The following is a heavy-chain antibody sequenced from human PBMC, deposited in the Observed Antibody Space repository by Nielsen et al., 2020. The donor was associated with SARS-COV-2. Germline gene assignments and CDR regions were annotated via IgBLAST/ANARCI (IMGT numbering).Heavy chain of an antibody. D-gene: IGHD2-15*01. Sequence: WIRQPPGKGLQWVANIKQDGTETHYADSVKGRFTVSRDTAKNSLYLQMNSLRAEDTAVYYCAREDCSGGSCYSGYYYGMDVWGQGTTVTVSS. CDR3: AREDCSGGSCYSGYYYGMDV. CDR2: IKQDGTET. V-gene: IGHV3-7*01. J-gene: IGHJ6*02.